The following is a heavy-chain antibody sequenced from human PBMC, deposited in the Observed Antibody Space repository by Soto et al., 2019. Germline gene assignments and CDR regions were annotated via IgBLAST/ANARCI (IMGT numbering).Heavy chain of an antibody. D-gene: IGHD2-21*02. CDR2: IYHTGNT. Sequence: SETLSLTCAVSGGSISSGGYSWSWVRQPPGKGLEWIACIYHTGNTYYNPSLTTRATISRDTSKNRASLELSSVTAADTAVYYCARVNVTLDLWGLGTLVTVSS. CDR1: GGSISSGGYS. V-gene: IGHV4-30-2*03. J-gene: IGHJ4*02. CDR3: ARVNVTLDL.